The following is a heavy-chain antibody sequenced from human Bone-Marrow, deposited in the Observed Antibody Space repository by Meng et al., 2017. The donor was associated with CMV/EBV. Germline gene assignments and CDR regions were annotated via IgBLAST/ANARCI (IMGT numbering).Heavy chain of an antibody. J-gene: IGHJ3*01. V-gene: IGHV3-20*04. D-gene: IGHD7-27*01. CDR3: ARKAWSWGALDF. CDR2: INGRGDTT. Sequence: GGSLRLSCAASGFSFDESGMSWVRQVPGKGLEWVSGINGRGDTTHYADSVRGRFTISRDNAKNSLYLQMNNLRAEDTALYYCARKAWSWGALDFWGQATKVTVSS. CDR1: GFSFDESG.